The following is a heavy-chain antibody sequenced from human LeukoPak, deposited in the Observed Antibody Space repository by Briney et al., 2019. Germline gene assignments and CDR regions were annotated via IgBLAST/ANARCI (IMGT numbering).Heavy chain of an antibody. CDR2: ISWNSGSI. J-gene: IGHJ2*01. V-gene: IGHV3-9*01. Sequence: GGSLRLSCAASGFTFDDYAMHWVRQAPGKGLEWVSGISWNSGSIGYADSVKGRFTISRDNAKNSLYLQMNSLRAEDTALYYCAKDGSGSYYSTTGYFDLWGRGTLVTVSS. CDR3: AKDGSGSYYSTTGYFDL. CDR1: GFTFDDYA. D-gene: IGHD3-10*01.